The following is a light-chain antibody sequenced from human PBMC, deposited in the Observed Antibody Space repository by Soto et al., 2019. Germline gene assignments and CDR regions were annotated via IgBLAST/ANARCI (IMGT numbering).Light chain of an antibody. CDR2: DVS. V-gene: IGLV2-14*01. Sequence: QSVLTQPASVSGSTGQSITISCTGTSSDVGGYTYVSWYQQHPGKAPKLMIYDVSNRPSGVSNRFSGSKSGNTASLTISGLQAEDEADYYCSSYTSSSTLVVFGGGTQLTVL. CDR3: SSYTSSSTLVV. J-gene: IGLJ2*01. CDR1: SSDVGGYTY.